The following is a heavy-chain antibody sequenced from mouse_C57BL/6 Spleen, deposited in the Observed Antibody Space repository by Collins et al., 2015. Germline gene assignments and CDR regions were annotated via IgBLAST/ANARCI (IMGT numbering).Heavy chain of an antibody. CDR1: GFSLSTSGMG. CDR3: ARNLYYGTWYFDV. D-gene: IGHD2-1*01. Sequence: QVTLKESGPGILQPSQTLSLTCSFSGFSLSTSGMGVGWIRQPSGKGLEWLAHIWWDDDKRYNPALKSRLTISKDTSSNQVFLKIASVDTADTATYYCARNLYYGTWYFDVWGAGTTVTVSS. V-gene: IGHV8-8*01. CDR2: IWWDDDK. J-gene: IGHJ1*01.